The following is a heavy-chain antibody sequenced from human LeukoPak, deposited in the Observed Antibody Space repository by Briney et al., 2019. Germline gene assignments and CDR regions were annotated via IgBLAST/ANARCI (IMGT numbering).Heavy chain of an antibody. V-gene: IGHV3-53*01. CDR2: IYSDGSA. D-gene: IGHD1-26*01. J-gene: IGHJ4*02. CDR1: GFIVSGDF. Sequence: GGSLRLSCAASGFIVSGDFMSWVRQAPGKGLGWVSVIYSDGSAYYADSVKGRFTISRDNSKNTLDLQMTGLRAEDTAVYCCARERGRGRDSPWFDYWGQGTLVTVSS. CDR3: ARERGRGRDSPWFDY.